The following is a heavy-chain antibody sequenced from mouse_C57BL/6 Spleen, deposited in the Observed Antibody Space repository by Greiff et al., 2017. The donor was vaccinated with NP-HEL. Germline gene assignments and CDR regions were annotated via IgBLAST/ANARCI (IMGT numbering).Heavy chain of an antibody. CDR1: GYAFSSSW. CDR2: IYPGDGDT. V-gene: IGHV1-82*01. D-gene: IGHD2-14*01. Sequence: QVQLQQSGPELVKPGASVKISCKASGYAFSSSWMNWVKQRPGKGLEWIGRIYPGDGDTNYNGKFKGKATLTADKSSSTAYLQRSSRSSVDSAVYFCARHREGGFFDYWGQGTTLTVSS. J-gene: IGHJ2*01. CDR3: ARHREGGFFDY.